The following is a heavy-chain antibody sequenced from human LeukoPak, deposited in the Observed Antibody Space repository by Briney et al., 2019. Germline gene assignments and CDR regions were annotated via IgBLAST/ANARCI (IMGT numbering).Heavy chain of an antibody. V-gene: IGHV3-23*01. D-gene: IGHD3-10*01. Sequence: SGGSLRLSCAASGFTFSSYAMSWVRQAPGKGLEWVSAISGSGGSTYYADSVKGRFTISRDNSKNTLYLQMNSLRAEDTAVYYCARDRSPLLWFGELPDYWGQGTLVTVSS. CDR2: ISGSGGST. CDR3: ARDRSPLLWFGELPDY. J-gene: IGHJ4*02. CDR1: GFTFSSYA.